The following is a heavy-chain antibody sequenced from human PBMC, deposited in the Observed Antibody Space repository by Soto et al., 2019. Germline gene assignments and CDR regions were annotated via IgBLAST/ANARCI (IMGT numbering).Heavy chain of an antibody. CDR1: GYTFTGYY. V-gene: IGHV1-2*02. CDR2: INPNSGGT. Sequence: TCKASGYTFTGYYMHWVRQAPGQGLEWMGWINPNSGGTNYAQKFQGRVTMTRDTSISTAYMELSRLRSDDTAVYYCARPPPGAVGATRPWFDPWGQGTLVTVSS. J-gene: IGHJ5*02. CDR3: ARPPPGAVGATRPWFDP. D-gene: IGHD1-26*01.